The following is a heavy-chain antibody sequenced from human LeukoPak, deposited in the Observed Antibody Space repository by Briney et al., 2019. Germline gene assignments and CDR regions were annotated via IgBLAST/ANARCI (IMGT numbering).Heavy chain of an antibody. Sequence: GPLRLSCAASGFPFNSYSMNWVRQAPGKGLEWLSYITDTGSSIFYAESVKGRFTISRDNARNALFLQMNSLRAEDTAIYYCARDRPLSGYDFDSWGQGTLVTVSS. V-gene: IGHV3-48*01. J-gene: IGHJ4*02. CDR3: ARDRPLSGYDFDS. CDR2: ITDTGSSI. D-gene: IGHD5-12*01. CDR1: GFPFNSYS.